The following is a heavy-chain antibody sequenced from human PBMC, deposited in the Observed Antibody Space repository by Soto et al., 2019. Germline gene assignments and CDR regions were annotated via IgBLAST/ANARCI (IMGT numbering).Heavy chain of an antibody. D-gene: IGHD3-10*01. CDR3: AKPLWFGELFHYFDY. Sequence: EVQLLESGGGLVQPGGSLRLSCAASGFTFSSYDMSWVRQAPGKGLEWVSAISGSGGSTYYADSVKGRFTISRDNSKTTLYLQMNSLRAEDTAVYYCAKPLWFGELFHYFDYWGQGTLVTVSS. J-gene: IGHJ4*02. CDR1: GFTFSSYD. CDR2: ISGSGGST. V-gene: IGHV3-23*01.